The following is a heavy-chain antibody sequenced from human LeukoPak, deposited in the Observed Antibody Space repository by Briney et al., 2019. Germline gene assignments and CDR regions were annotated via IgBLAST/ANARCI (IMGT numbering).Heavy chain of an antibody. CDR1: GGSFSGYY. Sequence: SETLSLTCAVYGGSFSGYYWSWIRQPPGKGLEWIGEINHSGSTNYNPSLKSRVTISVDTSKNQFSLKLSSVTAADTAVYYCARGGVHWQQLVETGFDYWGQGTLVTVSS. CDR3: ARGGVHWQQLVETGFDY. J-gene: IGHJ4*02. V-gene: IGHV4-34*01. CDR2: INHSGST. D-gene: IGHD6-13*01.